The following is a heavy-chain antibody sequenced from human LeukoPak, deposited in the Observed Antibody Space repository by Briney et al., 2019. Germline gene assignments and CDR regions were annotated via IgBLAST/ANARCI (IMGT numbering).Heavy chain of an antibody. CDR2: IYPGDSDT. V-gene: IGHV5-51*01. Sequence: GESLKISCKGSGYSFTSYWIGWVRQTPGKGLEWMGIIYPGDSDTRYSPSFQGQVTISADKSISTAYLQWSSLKASDTAMYYCARFNYDILTGYYPSADWGQGTLVTVSS. CDR1: GYSFTSYW. D-gene: IGHD3-9*01. J-gene: IGHJ4*02. CDR3: ARFNYDILTGYYPSAD.